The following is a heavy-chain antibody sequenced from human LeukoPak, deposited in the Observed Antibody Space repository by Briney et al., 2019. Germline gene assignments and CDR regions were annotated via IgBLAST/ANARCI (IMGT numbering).Heavy chain of an antibody. J-gene: IGHJ6*02. Sequence: ASVKVSCKASGYTFTSYAMHWVRQAPGQRLEWMGWINAGNGNTKYSQKFQGRVTITTDTSASTAYMELSSLRSEDTAVYYCARDGGDYYGSGSYYPYYYYGMDVWGQGTTVTVSS. V-gene: IGHV1-3*01. CDR3: ARDGGDYYGSGSYYPYYYYGMDV. CDR2: INAGNGNT. D-gene: IGHD3-10*01. CDR1: GYTFTSYA.